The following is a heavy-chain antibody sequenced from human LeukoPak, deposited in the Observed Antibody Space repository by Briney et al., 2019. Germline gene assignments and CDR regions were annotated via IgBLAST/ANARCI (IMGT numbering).Heavy chain of an antibody. Sequence: PSETLSLTCTVSGGSISSSSYYWGWIRQPAGKGLEWIGRIYTSGSTNYNPSLKSRVTMAVDTSKNQFSLKLSSVTAADTAVYYCAREGGTMVRGVPFDYWGQGTLVTVSS. CDR3: AREGGTMVRGVPFDY. D-gene: IGHD3-10*01. CDR2: IYTSGST. CDR1: GGSISSSSYY. J-gene: IGHJ4*02. V-gene: IGHV4-61*02.